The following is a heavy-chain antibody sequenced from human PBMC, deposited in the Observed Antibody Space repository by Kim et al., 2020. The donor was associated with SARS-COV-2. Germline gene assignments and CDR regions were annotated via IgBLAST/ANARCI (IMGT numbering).Heavy chain of an antibody. Sequence: TYYNPAPKGRVTISVDTSRNQFSLNLASVTAADAAVYYCARRTEAGGYFDFWGQGSPVTVAS. CDR2: T. CDR3: ARRTEAGGYFDF. V-gene: IGHV4-39*01. J-gene: IGHJ4*02. D-gene: IGHD2-15*01.